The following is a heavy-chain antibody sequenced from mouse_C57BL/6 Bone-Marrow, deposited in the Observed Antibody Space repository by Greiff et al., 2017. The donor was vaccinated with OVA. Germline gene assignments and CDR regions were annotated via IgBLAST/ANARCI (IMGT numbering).Heavy chain of an antibody. J-gene: IGHJ3*01. Sequence: EVQLQQSGPELVKPGASVTISCKASGYTFTDYYMNWVKQSHGKSLEWIGDINPNNGGTSYNQKFKGKATLTVDKSSSTAYMELRSLTSEDSAVYYCERYHDYPFAYWGQGTLVTVSS. D-gene: IGHD2-4*01. V-gene: IGHV1-26*01. CDR1: GYTFTDYY. CDR2: INPNNGGT. CDR3: ERYHDYPFAY.